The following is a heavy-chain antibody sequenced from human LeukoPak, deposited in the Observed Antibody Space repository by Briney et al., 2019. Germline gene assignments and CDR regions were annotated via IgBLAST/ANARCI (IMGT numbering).Heavy chain of an antibody. J-gene: IGHJ5*02. CDR3: ARGLGYCTNGVCLNWFDP. CDR2: IIPIFGTA. Sequence: SVKVSCKASGGTFSSYAISWVRQAPGQGLEWMGGIIPIFGTANYAQKFQGRVTITTDESTSTAYMELSSLRSEDTAVYYCARGLGYCTNGVCLNWFDPWGQGTLVTVSS. V-gene: IGHV1-69*05. D-gene: IGHD2-8*01. CDR1: GGTFSSYA.